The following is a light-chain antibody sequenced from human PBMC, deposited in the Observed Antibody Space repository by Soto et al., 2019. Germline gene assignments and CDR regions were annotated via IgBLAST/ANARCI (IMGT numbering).Light chain of an antibody. Sequence: DIQMTQSPSSLSASVGDRVTIACQASQDIRKYLNWYQQKPGRAPKLLIYGASNLETGVPSRFSGSGYGTDFTFTISSLQPEDIATYYCQHYVNLPPFTFGPGTKVALK. CDR3: QHYVNLPPFT. V-gene: IGKV1-33*01. J-gene: IGKJ3*01. CDR2: GAS. CDR1: QDIRKY.